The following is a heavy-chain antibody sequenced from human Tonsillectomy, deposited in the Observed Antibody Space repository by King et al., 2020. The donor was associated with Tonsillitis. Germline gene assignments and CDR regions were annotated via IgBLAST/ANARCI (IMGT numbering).Heavy chain of an antibody. J-gene: IGHJ6*04. CDR3: ARALAV. CDR1: GFIFSDHW. CDR2: INQDGSKI. V-gene: IGHV3-7*03. Sequence: VQLVESGGGWVQPGGSLRLSCAGSGFIFSDHWMHWVRQAPGKGLEWVANINQDGSKIFYVGSVKGRLTISRDNAKNSLYLQMNSLRAEDTAVYYCARALAVWGKGTTVTVSS.